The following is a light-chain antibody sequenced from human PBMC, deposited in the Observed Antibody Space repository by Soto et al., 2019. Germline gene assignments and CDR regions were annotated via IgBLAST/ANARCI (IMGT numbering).Light chain of an antibody. V-gene: IGKV3-20*01. CDR1: PCVTSRY. J-gene: IGKJ1*01. Sequence: EIVLTQSPGTLSSSPREQPTLSFTASPCVTSRYLACYQQKSGQAPTLLVFGASIIHPGIPDRLSATGSGTDFTLTISRLESEDFAVYYCQQYGSSPGTFGQGTKGDIK. CDR2: GAS. CDR3: QQYGSSPGT.